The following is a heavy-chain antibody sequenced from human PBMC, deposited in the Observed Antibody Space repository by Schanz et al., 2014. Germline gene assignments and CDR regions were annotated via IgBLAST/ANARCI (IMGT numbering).Heavy chain of an antibody. J-gene: IGHJ3*02. CDR2: IYYSGST. Sequence: WTWLRQPPGKGLEWIWYIYYSGSTNYHPSLRSRVTISVDTSKNQFSLKLSSVTAADTAVYYCARQILIGAFDIWGQGTMVTVSS. D-gene: IGHD3-9*01. CDR3: ARQILIGAFDI. V-gene: IGHV4-59*08.